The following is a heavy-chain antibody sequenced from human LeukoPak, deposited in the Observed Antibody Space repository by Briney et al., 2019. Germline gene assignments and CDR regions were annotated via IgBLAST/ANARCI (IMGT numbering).Heavy chain of an antibody. J-gene: IGHJ4*02. D-gene: IGHD2-2*01. V-gene: IGHV4-39*01. CDR2: IYYSGST. Sequence: PSETLSLTCTVSGGSISSSSYYWGWIRQPPGKGLEWIGSIYYSGSTYYNPSLKSRVTISVDTSKNQFSPKLSSVTAADTAVYYCARHFSHHCSSTSCNPGGFDYWGQGTLVTVSS. CDR3: ARHFSHHCSSTSCNPGGFDY. CDR1: GGSISSSSYY.